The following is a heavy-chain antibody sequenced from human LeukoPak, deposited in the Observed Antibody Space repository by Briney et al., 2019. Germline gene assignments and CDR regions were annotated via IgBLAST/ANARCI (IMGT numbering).Heavy chain of an antibody. CDR2: ISAYNGNT. CDR3: ARGGAYCSSTSCYARGFPIGNYYYMDV. V-gene: IGHV1-18*01. CDR1: GYTFTSYG. Sequence: ASVKVSCKASGYTFTSYGISWVRQAPGQGLEWMGWISAYNGNTNYAQKLQGRVTMTTDTSTSTAYMELRSLRSDDTAVYYCARGGAYCSSTSCYARGFPIGNYYYMDVWGKGTTVTVSS. D-gene: IGHD2-2*01. J-gene: IGHJ6*03.